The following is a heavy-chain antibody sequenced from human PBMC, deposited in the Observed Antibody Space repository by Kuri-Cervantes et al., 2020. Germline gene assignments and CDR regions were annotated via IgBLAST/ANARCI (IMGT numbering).Heavy chain of an antibody. CDR3: AKDWFYYDSSGYFEFDC. CDR2: ISYDGSNK. Sequence: GESLKISCAASGFTFSSYAMHWVRQAPGKGLEWVAVISYDGSNKYYADSVKGRFTISRDNSKNTLYLQMNSLRAEDTAVYYCAKDWFYYDSSGYFEFDCWGQGTLVTVSS. D-gene: IGHD3-22*01. V-gene: IGHV3-30-3*01. J-gene: IGHJ4*02. CDR1: GFTFSSYA.